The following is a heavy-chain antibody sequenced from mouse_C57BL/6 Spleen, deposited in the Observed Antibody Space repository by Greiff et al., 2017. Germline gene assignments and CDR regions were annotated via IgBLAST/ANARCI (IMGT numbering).Heavy chain of an antibody. Sequence: EVNVVESGGGLVKPGGSLTLSCAASGFTFSSYAMSWVRQTPEKRLEWVATISDGGSYTYYPDNVKGRFTISRDNAKNNLYLQMSHLKSEDTAMYYCAREGDYGSRSAMDYWGQGTSVTVSS. D-gene: IGHD1-1*01. CDR1: GFTFSSYA. CDR2: ISDGGSYT. V-gene: IGHV5-4*01. J-gene: IGHJ4*01. CDR3: AREGDYGSRSAMDY.